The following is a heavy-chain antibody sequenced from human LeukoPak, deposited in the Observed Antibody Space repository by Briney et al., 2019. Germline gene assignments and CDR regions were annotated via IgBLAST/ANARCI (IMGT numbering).Heavy chain of an antibody. D-gene: IGHD4-23*01. CDR2: INHSGST. CDR3: ARFIGGNSFPDY. V-gene: IGHV4-34*01. J-gene: IGHJ4*02. CDR1: GGSFSGYY. Sequence: PSETLSLTCAVYGGSFSGYYWSWIRQPPGKGLEWIGEINHSGSTNYNPSLKSRLSISVDTSENQLSLKLSSVTAADTAVYYCARFIGGNSFPDYWGQGTLVTVSS.